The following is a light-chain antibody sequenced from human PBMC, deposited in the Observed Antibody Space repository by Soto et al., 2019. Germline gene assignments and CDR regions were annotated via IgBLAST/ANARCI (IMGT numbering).Light chain of an antibody. J-gene: IGKJ2*01. V-gene: IGKV1-39*01. CDR2: AAS. CDR1: QTISTY. Sequence: DIHLTQSPYSLSASVGDTVTITCRASQTISTYLNWCQQKPGKAPKLLIYAASNLYSGVPSTFSGSGSGTDFTLTISNLQTEDFATYYCQHTYSPPYTFGQGTKLEIK. CDR3: QHTYSPPYT.